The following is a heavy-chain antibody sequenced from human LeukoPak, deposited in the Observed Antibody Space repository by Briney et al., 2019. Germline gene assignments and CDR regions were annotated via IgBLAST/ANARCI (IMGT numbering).Heavy chain of an antibody. CDR1: GFTFTTYA. D-gene: IGHD2-15*01. CDR3: ARDQSSGGRWLDY. J-gene: IGHJ4*02. Sequence: GGSLRLSCAVSGFTFTTYAVHWVRQAPGKGLEWVAVISYDGSNKYYADSVKGRFTISRDNSKNTVYLQMNSLSTEDTAVYYCARDQSSGGRWLDYWGQGTLVTVSS. V-gene: IGHV3-30-3*01. CDR2: ISYDGSNK.